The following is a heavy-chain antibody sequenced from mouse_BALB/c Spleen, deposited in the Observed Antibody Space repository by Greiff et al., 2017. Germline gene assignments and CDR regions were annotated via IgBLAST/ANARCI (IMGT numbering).Heavy chain of an antibody. V-gene: IGHV2-9*02. CDR1: GFSLTSYG. CDR2: IWAGGST. CDR3: ARIYDGYPYYFDY. Sequence: QVQLQQSGPGLVAPSQSLSITCTVSGFSLTSYGVHWVRQPPGKGLEWLGVIWAGGSTNYNSALMSRLSISKDNSKSQVFLKMNSLQTDDTAMYYCARIYDGYPYYFDYWGQGTTLTVSS. D-gene: IGHD2-3*01. J-gene: IGHJ2*01.